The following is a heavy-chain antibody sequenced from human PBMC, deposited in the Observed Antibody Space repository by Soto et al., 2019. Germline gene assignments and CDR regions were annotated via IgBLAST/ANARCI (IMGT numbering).Heavy chain of an antibody. Sequence: QVQLQESGPGLVKPSETLSLTCTVSGGSISNDYWGRVRQPPGKGLEWIGYFSYSGSTNYNPTLKSRVSMSIDTSKKQFSLSLSSVTAADTAVYYCTRDQSYGDSAPLFDYWGQGAQVTVSP. CDR2: FSYSGST. CDR1: GGSISNDY. D-gene: IGHD4-17*01. CDR3: TRDQSYGDSAPLFDY. V-gene: IGHV4-59*01. J-gene: IGHJ4*02.